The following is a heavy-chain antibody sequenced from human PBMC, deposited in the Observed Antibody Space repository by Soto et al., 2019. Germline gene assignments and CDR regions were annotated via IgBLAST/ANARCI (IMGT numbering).Heavy chain of an antibody. V-gene: IGHV1-69*02. CDR3: SRSYGSGSRTFDY. CDR2: IIPILGMS. CDR1: GGTFTSYT. J-gene: IGHJ4*02. Sequence: QVHLLQSGAEMKKPGSSVKVSCTAFGGTFTSYTFNWVRQAPGQRLEWMGRIIPILGMSSSAHNFQGRLTMIADKSTNTSYIVLSSLTSVDTAIYYCSRSYGSGSRTFDYWGQGPLVTVSS. D-gene: IGHD3-10*01.